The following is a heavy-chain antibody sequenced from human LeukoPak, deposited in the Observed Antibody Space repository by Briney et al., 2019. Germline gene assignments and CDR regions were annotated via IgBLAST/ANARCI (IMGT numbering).Heavy chain of an antibody. V-gene: IGHV3-48*01. J-gene: IGHJ4*02. CDR2: ISSSSSSTI. CDR3: ARAHPGDYGDFQFDY. D-gene: IGHD4-17*01. CDR1: GFTFSSYA. Sequence: GGSLRLSCAASGFTFSSYAMSWVRQAPGKGLEWVSYISSSSSSTIYYADSVKGRFTISRDNAKNSLYLQMNSLRAEDTAVYYCARAHPGDYGDFQFDYWGQGTLVTVSS.